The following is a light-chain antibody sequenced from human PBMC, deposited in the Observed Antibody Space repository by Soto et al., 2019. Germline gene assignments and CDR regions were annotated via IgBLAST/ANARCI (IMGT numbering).Light chain of an antibody. Sequence: QSVLTQPASVSGSPGQSITISCTGTSSDVGGYNYVYWYQQHPGQAPKLMIDDISNRPSGVSNRFSGSKSGNTAYLTISGLQAEDEADYYCSSYTSSSTVIFGGGTKLTVL. CDR2: DIS. CDR1: SSDVGGYNY. J-gene: IGLJ2*01. V-gene: IGLV2-14*03. CDR3: SSYTSSSTVI.